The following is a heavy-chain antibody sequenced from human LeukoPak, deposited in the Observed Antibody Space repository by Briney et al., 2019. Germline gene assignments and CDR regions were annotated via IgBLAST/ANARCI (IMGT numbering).Heavy chain of an antibody. CDR2: IYYSGSI. CDR3: ARVVYGGYYFDY. Sequence: SQTLSLTCTVSGGSISSGDYYWSWIRQPPGKGLEWIGYIYYSGSIYYNPSLKSRVAISVDTSKNQFSLKLGSVTAADTAVYYWARVVYGGYYFDYWGQGTLVTVSS. D-gene: IGHD4-23*01. CDR1: GGSISSGDYY. J-gene: IGHJ4*02. V-gene: IGHV4-30-4*01.